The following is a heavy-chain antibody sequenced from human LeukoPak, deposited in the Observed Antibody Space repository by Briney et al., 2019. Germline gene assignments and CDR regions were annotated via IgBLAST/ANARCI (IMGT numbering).Heavy chain of an antibody. CDR1: GYTFTSYY. CDR3: ARGQWGWGSLEAFDI. Sequence: ASVKVSCKASGYTFTSYYMHWVRQAPGQGLEWMGIINPSGGSTSYAQKFQGRVTMTRDTSTSTVYMELSRLRSDDTAVHYCARGQWGWGSLEAFDIWGQGTMVTVSS. V-gene: IGHV1-46*01. J-gene: IGHJ3*02. D-gene: IGHD3-16*02. CDR2: INPSGGST.